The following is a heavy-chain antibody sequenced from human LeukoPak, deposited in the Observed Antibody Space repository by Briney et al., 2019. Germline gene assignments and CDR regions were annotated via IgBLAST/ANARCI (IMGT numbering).Heavy chain of an antibody. Sequence: GGSLRLSCAASGFTFSSYSMNWVRQAPGKGLEWVSSISSSSSYIYYADSVKGRFTISRDNAKNSLYLQMNSLRAEDTAVYYCAREDIVAVPAARPLRLAYGMDVWGQGTTVTVSS. D-gene: IGHD2-2*01. V-gene: IGHV3-21*01. CDR3: AREDIVAVPAARPLRLAYGMDV. J-gene: IGHJ6*02. CDR1: GFTFSSYS. CDR2: ISSSSSYI.